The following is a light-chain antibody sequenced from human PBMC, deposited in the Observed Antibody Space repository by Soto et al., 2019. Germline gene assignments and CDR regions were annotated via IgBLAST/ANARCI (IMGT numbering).Light chain of an antibody. CDR1: SSNIGAGYD. CDR2: GNI. V-gene: IGLV1-40*01. CDR3: QSYDSSLSGRVV. Sequence: QSVLTQPPSVSGAPGQRVTISCTGSSSNIGAGYDVHWYQQLPGTAPKLLIYGNINRPSGVPDRFSGSKSGTSASLAITGLQAEAEADYYCQSYDSSLSGRVVFGGGTKVTVL. J-gene: IGLJ2*01.